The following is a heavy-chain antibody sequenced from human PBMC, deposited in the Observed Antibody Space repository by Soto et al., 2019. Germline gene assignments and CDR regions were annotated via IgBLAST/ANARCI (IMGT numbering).Heavy chain of an antibody. CDR2: ISYDGSNK. CDR1: GFTFSSYG. V-gene: IGHV3-30*18. CDR3: AKDVKFPVVVRKSQSLFDY. D-gene: IGHD2-15*01. Sequence: QVQLVESGGGVVQPGRSLRLSCAASGFTFSSYGMHWVRQAPGKGLEWVAVISYDGSNKYYADSVKGRFTISRDNSKNTLYLQMNGLRTEDTAVYYCAKDVKFPVVVRKSQSLFDYWGQGTLVTVSS. J-gene: IGHJ4*02.